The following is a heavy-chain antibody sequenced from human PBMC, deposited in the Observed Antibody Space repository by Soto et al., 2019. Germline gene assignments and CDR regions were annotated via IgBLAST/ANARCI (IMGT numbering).Heavy chain of an antibody. D-gene: IGHD6-19*01. Sequence: QVQLQQWGAGLLKPSETLSLTCAVYGGSFSGYYWSWIRQPPGKGLEWIGEINHSGSTNYNPPLKSRVTISVDTSKNQFSLKLSSVTAADTAVYYCARGTGYSSGWYKNWGQGTLVTVSS. CDR3: ARGTGYSSGWYKN. J-gene: IGHJ4*02. V-gene: IGHV4-34*01. CDR2: INHSGST. CDR1: GGSFSGYY.